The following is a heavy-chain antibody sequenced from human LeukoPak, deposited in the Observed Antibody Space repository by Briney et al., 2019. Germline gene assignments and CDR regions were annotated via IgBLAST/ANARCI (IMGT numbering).Heavy chain of an antibody. J-gene: IGHJ4*02. D-gene: IGHD3-16*02. V-gene: IGHV4-31*03. CDR3: ARTPSGLGYYDYVWGSYRINFDY. CDR2: IYYSGST. Sequence: PSETLSLTCTVSGGSISSGGYYWSWIRQHPGKGLEWIGYIYYSGSTYYNPSLKSRVTISVDTSKNQFSLKLSSVTAADTAVYYCARTPSGLGYYDYVWGSYRINFDYWGQGTLVTVSS. CDR1: GGSISSGGYY.